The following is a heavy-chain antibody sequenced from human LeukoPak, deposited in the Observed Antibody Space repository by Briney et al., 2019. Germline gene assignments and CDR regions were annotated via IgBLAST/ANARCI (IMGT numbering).Heavy chain of an antibody. CDR2: ISGSGGRR. V-gene: IGHV3-23*01. Sequence: GGSLRLSCAASGFTFNSYAMGWVRQARGKGLEWVSAISGSGGRRYYADSVKGRFTISRDNSESTLYLQMNSLRAEDTAVYYCAKDYGDSDWSDPWGQGTLVTVPS. D-gene: IGHD4-17*01. CDR1: GFTFNSYA. J-gene: IGHJ5*02. CDR3: AKDYGDSDWSDP.